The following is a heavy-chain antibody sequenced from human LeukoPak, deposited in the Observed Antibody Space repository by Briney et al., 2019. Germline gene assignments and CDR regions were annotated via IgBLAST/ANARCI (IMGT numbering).Heavy chain of an antibody. J-gene: IGHJ6*03. CDR1: GVSISSYY. CDR2: IYYSGST. V-gene: IGHV4-59*01. Sequence: PSETLSLTCTVSGVSISSYYLSWIRQPPGKGLEWIGYIYYSGSTNYNASSKSRVTISVDTSKNQFSLKLSSVTDADTAVYYCARDWGVSARPGYMDVWGKGTTVTVSS. CDR3: ARDWGVSARPGYMDV. D-gene: IGHD6-6*01.